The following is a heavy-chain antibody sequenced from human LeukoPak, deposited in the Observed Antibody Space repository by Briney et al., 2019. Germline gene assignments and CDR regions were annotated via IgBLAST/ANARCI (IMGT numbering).Heavy chain of an antibody. CDR2: TYYRSKWYD. CDR3: AKAYCSSTSCSKNWFDP. CDR1: GDSVSSNSAA. J-gene: IGHJ5*02. Sequence: SQTLSLTCAISGDSVSSNSAAWNWIRQSPSRGLEWLGRTYYRSKWYDDYAVSVKSRITINPDTSKNQFSLQLNSVTPEDTAVYYCAKAYCSSTSCSKNWFDPWGQGTLVTVSS. D-gene: IGHD2-2*01. V-gene: IGHV6-1*01.